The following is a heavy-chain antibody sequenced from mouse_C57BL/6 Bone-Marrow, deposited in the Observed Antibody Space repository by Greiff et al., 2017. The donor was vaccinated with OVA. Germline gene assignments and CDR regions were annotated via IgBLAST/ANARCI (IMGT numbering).Heavy chain of an antibody. CDR2: ISYDGSN. CDR3: ARRHYGDY. CDR1: GYSITSGYY. V-gene: IGHV3-6*01. Sequence: EVKLMESGPGLVKPSQSLSLPCSVTGYSITSGYYWNWIRQFPGNKLEWMGYISYDGSNNYNPSLKNRISITRDTSKNQFFLKLNSVTTEDTATYYCARRHYGDYWGQGTSVTVSS. J-gene: IGHJ4*01. D-gene: IGHD1-2*01.